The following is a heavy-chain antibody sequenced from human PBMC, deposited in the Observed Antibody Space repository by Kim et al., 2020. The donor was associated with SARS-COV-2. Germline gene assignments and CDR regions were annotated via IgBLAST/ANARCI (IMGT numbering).Heavy chain of an antibody. D-gene: IGHD6-13*01. V-gene: IGHV3-11*05. J-gene: IGHJ5*02. CDR2: ISSSSSYT. CDR3: ARGQQLLPYWFDP. CDR1: GFTFSDYY. Sequence: GGSLRLSCAASGFTFSDYYMSWIRQAPGKGLEWVSYISSSSSYTNYADSVKGRFTISRDNAKNSLYLQMNSLRAEVTAVYYCARGQQLLPYWFDPWGQGTLVTVSS.